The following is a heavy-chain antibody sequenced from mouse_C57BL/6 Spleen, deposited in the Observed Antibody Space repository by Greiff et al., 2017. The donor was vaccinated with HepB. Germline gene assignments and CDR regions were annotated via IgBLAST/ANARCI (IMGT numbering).Heavy chain of an antibody. V-gene: IGHV5-17*01. CDR1: GFTFSDYG. CDR2: ISSGSSTI. D-gene: IGHD1-1*01. Sequence: EVQLVESGGGLVKPGGSLKLSCAASGFTFSDYGMHWVRQAPEKGLEWVAYISSGSSTIYYADTVKGRFTISRDNAKNTLFLQMTSLRSEDPAMYYCARFKIYYYGSGAMDYWGQGTSVTVSS. J-gene: IGHJ4*01. CDR3: ARFKIYYYGSGAMDY.